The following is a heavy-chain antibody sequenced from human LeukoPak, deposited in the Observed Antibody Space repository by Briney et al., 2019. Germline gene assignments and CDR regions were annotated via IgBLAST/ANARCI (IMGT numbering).Heavy chain of an antibody. CDR3: ARRYYYDSSAYYYFDY. CDR1: GYSFTSYW. V-gene: IGHV5-51*01. CDR2: IYPGDSDT. Sequence: GESLQISCKGSGYSFTSYWIGWVRQMPGKGLEWMGIIYPGDSDTRYSPSFQGQVTISADKSISTAFLQWSSLKASDTAMYYCARRYYYDSSAYYYFDYWGQGTLVTVSS. J-gene: IGHJ4*02. D-gene: IGHD3-22*01.